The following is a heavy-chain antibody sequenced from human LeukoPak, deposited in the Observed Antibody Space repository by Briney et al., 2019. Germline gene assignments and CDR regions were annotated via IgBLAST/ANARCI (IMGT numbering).Heavy chain of an antibody. Sequence: SETLSLTCTVSGGSISSHYWSWIRQPPGKGLEWIGYIFYNGSTNYNPSLKSRVTISVDTSKNQFSLKLSSVTAADTAVYYCARDIVGAHGRYYYYYMDVWGKGTTVTVSS. J-gene: IGHJ6*03. CDR2: IFYNGST. V-gene: IGHV4-59*11. CDR3: ARDIVGAHGRYYYYYMDV. CDR1: GGSISSHY. D-gene: IGHD1-26*01.